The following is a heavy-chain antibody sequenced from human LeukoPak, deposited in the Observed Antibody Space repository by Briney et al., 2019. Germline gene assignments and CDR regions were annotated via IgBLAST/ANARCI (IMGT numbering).Heavy chain of an antibody. CDR3: ARSGDPDQVSEYFQH. J-gene: IGHJ1*01. Sequence: SETLSLTCTVSGGSISSSSYYWGWIRQPPGKGLEWIGEVSHDGSTNYKSSLKSRVTISEDTSKNQFSLKLSSVTAADTAVYYCARSGDPDQVSEYFQHWGQGTLVTVSS. CDR1: GGSISSSSYY. D-gene: IGHD1-1*01. CDR2: VSHDGST. V-gene: IGHV4-39*01.